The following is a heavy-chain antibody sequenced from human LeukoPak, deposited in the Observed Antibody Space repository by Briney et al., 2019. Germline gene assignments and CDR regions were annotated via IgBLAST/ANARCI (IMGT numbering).Heavy chain of an antibody. CDR3: ASGRGGSYPSYYGMDV. CDR2: ISYDGSNK. CDR1: GFTFSSYG. V-gene: IGHV3-30*03. J-gene: IGHJ6*02. Sequence: GGSLRLSCAASGFTFSSYGMHWVRQAPGKGLEWVAVISYDGSNKYYADSVKGRFTISRDNSKNTLYLQMNSLRAEDTAVYYCASGRGGSYPSYYGMDVWGQGTTVTVSS. D-gene: IGHD1-26*01.